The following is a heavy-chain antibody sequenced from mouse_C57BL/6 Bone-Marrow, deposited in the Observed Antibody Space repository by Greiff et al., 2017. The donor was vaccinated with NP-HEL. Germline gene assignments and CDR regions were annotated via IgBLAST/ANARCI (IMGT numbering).Heavy chain of an antibody. CDR1: GFTFNTYA. CDR2: IRSKSSNDAT. Sequence: EVKLVESGGGLVQPKGSLKLSCAASGFTFNTYAMHWVRQAPGKGLEWVARIRSKSSNDATYYADSVKARFTISRYDSQSMLYLQMNNLKTEDSAMYYCVRDGGNFLFDYWGQGTTLTVSS. J-gene: IGHJ2*01. D-gene: IGHD2-1*01. CDR3: VRDGGNFLFDY. V-gene: IGHV10-3*01.